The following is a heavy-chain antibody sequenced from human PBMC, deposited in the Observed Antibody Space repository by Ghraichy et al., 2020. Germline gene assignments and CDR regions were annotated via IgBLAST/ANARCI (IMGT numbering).Heavy chain of an antibody. CDR2: IYYSGST. V-gene: IGHV4-59*01. CDR1: GGSISSYY. CDR3: ARGILFDQTPFGY. J-gene: IGHJ4*02. D-gene: IGHD3-10*02. Sequence: SETLSLTCTVSGGSISSYYWSWIRQPPGKGLEWIGYIYYSGSTNYNPSLKSRVTISVDTSKNQFSLKLSSVTAADTAVYYCARGILFDQTPFGYWGQGTLVTVSS.